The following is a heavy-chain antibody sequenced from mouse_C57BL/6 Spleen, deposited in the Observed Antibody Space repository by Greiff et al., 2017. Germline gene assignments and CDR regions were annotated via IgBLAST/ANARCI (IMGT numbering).Heavy chain of an antibody. J-gene: IGHJ2*01. CDR2: INPSTGGT. V-gene: IGHV1-42*01. CDR3: ARGHGSSYEDY. CDR1: GYSFTGYY. Sequence: VQLKQSGPELVKPGASVKISCKASGYSFTGYYMNWVKQSPEKSLEWIGEINPSTGGTTYNQKFKAKATLTVDKSSSTAYMQLKSLTSEDSAVYYCARGHGSSYEDYWGQGTTLTVSS. D-gene: IGHD1-1*01.